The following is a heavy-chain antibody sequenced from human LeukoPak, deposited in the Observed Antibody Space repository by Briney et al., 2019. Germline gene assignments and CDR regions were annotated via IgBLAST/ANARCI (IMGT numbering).Heavy chain of an antibody. Sequence: SQTLSLTRTLAGGSISTDSWSWIRQHAGKGLEWIGRIYTSGRTNYNPSLKSRVSMSLDTSKNQFSLKLSSVTAADTAAYFCARYCSGGICYQSFDCWGQGTLVTVSS. CDR2: IYTSGRT. CDR3: ARYCSGGICYQSFDC. CDR1: GGSISTDS. V-gene: IGHV4-4*07. J-gene: IGHJ4*02. D-gene: IGHD2-15*01.